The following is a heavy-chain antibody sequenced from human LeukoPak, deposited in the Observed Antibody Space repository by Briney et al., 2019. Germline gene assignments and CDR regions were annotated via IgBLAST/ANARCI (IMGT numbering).Heavy chain of an antibody. CDR3: AKVRRAAAVIAAFDY. V-gene: IGHV3-30*18. J-gene: IGHJ4*02. CDR2: ISYDGSNK. D-gene: IGHD6-13*01. Sequence: GGSLRLSCAASGFTFSSYGMHWVRQAPGKGLEWVAVISYDGSNKYYADSVKGRFTISRDNSKNTLSLQMNSLRAEDTTVYYCAKVRRAAAVIAAFDYWGQGTLVTVSS. CDR1: GFTFSSYG.